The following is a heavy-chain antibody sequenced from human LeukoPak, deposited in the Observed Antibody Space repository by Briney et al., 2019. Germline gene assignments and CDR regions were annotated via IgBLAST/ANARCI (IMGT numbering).Heavy chain of an antibody. CDR1: GFTFSSYA. V-gene: IGHV3-30-3*01. J-gene: IGHJ4*02. D-gene: IGHD4-17*01. CDR3: ARDPQKIYGDYGNFDY. CDR2: ISYDGSNK. Sequence: QPGGSLRLSCAASGFTFSSYAMHWVRQAPGKGLEWVAVISYDGSNKYYADSVKGRFTISRDNSKNTLYLQMNSLRAEDTAVYYCARDPQKIYGDYGNFDYWGQGTLVTVFS.